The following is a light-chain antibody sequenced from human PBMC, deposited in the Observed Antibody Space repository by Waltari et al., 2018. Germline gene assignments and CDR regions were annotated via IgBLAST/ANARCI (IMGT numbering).Light chain of an antibody. J-gene: IGLJ1*01. Sequence: SYELTQPPSVSVSPGQKASITCSGGKLGDKYACWYQPKPDQSPVLVNYQDSKRPSGVPERFSGSNSGNTATLTISGTQAMDEADDYCQAYDSSTGVFGTGTKVTVL. V-gene: IGLV3-1*01. CDR1: KLGDKY. CDR2: QDS. CDR3: QAYDSSTGV.